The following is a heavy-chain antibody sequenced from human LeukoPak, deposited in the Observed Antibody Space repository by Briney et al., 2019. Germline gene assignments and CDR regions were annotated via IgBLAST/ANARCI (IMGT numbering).Heavy chain of an antibody. J-gene: IGHJ4*02. D-gene: IGHD1-1*01. CDR3: ARDIATGSYSDY. CDR1: GYTFTGYY. Sequence: ASVKVSCKASGYTFTGYYMHWVRQAPGQGLEWMGWINPNSGGTNYAQKFQGRVTMTRDTSISTAYMELSRLRSDDTAVYYCARDIATGSYSDYWGQGTLVTVSS. V-gene: IGHV1-2*02. CDR2: INPNSGGT.